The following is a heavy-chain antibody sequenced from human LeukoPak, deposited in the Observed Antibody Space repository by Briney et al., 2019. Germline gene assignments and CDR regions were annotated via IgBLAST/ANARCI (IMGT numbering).Heavy chain of an antibody. CDR1: GFTFSSYG. Sequence: PGGSLRLSCAASGFTFSSYGMHWVRQAPGKGLEWVAVISYDGSNKYYADSVKGRFTISRDNSKNTLYLQMNSLRAEDTAVYYCAKDQGWLQFFYYFDYWGQGTLVTVSS. CDR3: AKDQGWLQFFYYFDY. V-gene: IGHV3-30*18. CDR2: ISYDGSNK. J-gene: IGHJ4*02. D-gene: IGHD5-24*01.